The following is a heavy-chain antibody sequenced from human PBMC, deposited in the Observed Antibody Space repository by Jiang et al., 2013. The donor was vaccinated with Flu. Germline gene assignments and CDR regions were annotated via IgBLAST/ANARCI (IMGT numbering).Heavy chain of an antibody. CDR1: VGSFNDFC. Sequence: LLKPSETLSLTCAVYVGSFNDFCWNWIRQPPGKGLEWIGEISHTDATNYNPSLGSRVTISTDRSKNQFSLRLTSVTAADTAVYYCARASYSSGWYRSPTFDVWGHGTMVTVSS. CDR3: ARASYSSGWYRSPTFDV. J-gene: IGHJ3*01. CDR2: ISHTDAT. V-gene: IGHV4-34*01. D-gene: IGHD6-19*01.